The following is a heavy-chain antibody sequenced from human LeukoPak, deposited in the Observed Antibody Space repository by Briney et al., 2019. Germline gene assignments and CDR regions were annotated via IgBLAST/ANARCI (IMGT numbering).Heavy chain of an antibody. CDR3: ARAGPLYSGGFLGL. CDR2: ISYDGSNK. Sequence: GGSLRLSCAASGFTFSSYAMHWVRQAPGKGLEWVAVISYDGSNKYYADSVKGRFTISRDNSKNTLYLQMNSLRAEDKAVYYCARAGPLYSGGFLGLWGQGTLVTVSS. D-gene: IGHD1-26*01. J-gene: IGHJ4*02. V-gene: IGHV3-30*04. CDR1: GFTFSSYA.